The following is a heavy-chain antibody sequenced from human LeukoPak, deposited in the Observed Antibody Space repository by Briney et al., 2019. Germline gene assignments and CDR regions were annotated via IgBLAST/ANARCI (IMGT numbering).Heavy chain of an antibody. J-gene: IGHJ4*02. CDR1: GFTFSSYS. CDR2: ISSSSSYI. Sequence: GGSLRLSCAASGFTFSSYSMNWVRQAPGKGLEWVSSISSSSSYIYYADSVKGRFTISRDNSKNTLYLQMNSLRAEDTAVYYCAKKKLTTVTVYYFDYWGQGTLVTVSS. D-gene: IGHD4-11*01. CDR3: AKKKLTTVTVYYFDY. V-gene: IGHV3-21*04.